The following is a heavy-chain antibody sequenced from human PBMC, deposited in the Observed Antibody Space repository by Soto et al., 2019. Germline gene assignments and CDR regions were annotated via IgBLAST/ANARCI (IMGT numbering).Heavy chain of an antibody. CDR2: INAGNGNT. D-gene: IGHD3-10*01. V-gene: IGHV1-3*01. J-gene: IGHJ5*02. CDR3: ARLTMVRGVNWFDP. CDR1: GYTFTSYV. Sequence: GASMKVSRKASGYTFTSYVMHWVRPAPGQRLEWMGWINAGNGNTKYSQKFQGRVTITRDTSASTAYMELSSLRSEDTAVYYCARLTMVRGVNWFDPWGQGTLVTVSS.